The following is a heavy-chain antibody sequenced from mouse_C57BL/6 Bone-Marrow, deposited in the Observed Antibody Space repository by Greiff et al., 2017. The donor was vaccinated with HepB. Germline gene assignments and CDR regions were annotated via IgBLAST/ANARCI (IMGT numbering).Heavy chain of an antibody. Sequence: VQLQQSGAELAKPGASVKLSCKASGYTFTSYWMQWVKQRPGQGLEWIGEIDPSDSYTNYNQKFKGKATLTVDTSSSTAYMQLSSLTSEDSAVYYCALLLRWYFDYWGQGTTLTVSS. D-gene: IGHD1-1*01. CDR2: IDPSDSYT. V-gene: IGHV1-50*01. CDR1: GYTFTSYW. J-gene: IGHJ2*01. CDR3: ALLLRWYFDY.